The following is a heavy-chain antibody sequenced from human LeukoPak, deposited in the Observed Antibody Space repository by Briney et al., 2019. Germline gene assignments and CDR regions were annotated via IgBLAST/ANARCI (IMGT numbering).Heavy chain of an antibody. J-gene: IGHJ4*02. CDR1: GFTFSIYY. Sequence: GGSLRLSCAASGFTFSIYYMNWVRQAPGKGLEWVSSISSTSSYIYYADSVKGRFTISRDNAKNSLYLQMNSLRAEDTAVYYCAKRGYSGYDFAGFDYWGQGTLVTVSS. CDR3: AKRGYSGYDFAGFDY. CDR2: ISSTSSYI. V-gene: IGHV3-21*01. D-gene: IGHD5-12*01.